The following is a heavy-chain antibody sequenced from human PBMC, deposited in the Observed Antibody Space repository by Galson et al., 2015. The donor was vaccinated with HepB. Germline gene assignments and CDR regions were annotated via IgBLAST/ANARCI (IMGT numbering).Heavy chain of an antibody. CDR1: GFTFDDYA. V-gene: IGHV3-9*01. J-gene: IGHJ4*02. CDR3: ARVQYYYDSSGYSS. CDR2: ITWNTNSV. Sequence: SLRLSCAASGFTFDDYAMHWVRRAPGKGLEWVSGITWNTNSVDYADSVKGRFTISRDNAKNSLYLQMNSLRAEDTAVYYCARVQYYYDSSGYSSWGQGTLVTVSS. D-gene: IGHD3-22*01.